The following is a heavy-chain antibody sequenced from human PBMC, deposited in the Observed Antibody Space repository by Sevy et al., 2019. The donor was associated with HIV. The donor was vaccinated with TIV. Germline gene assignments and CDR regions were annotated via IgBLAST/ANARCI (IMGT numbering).Heavy chain of an antibody. J-gene: IGHJ4*02. CDR3: ARAYCSGGRCYSLAY. V-gene: IGHV1-18*01. CDR1: GYTFSTYR. CDR2: ISPHNGDT. Sequence: ASVKVSCKVSGYTFSTYRITWVRQAPGQGLEWMGWISPHNGDTNYAQKLQGRVTMITDTSTSTVYMELRSLRSDDTAVYYCARAYCSGGRCYSLAYWGQGTLVTVSS. D-gene: IGHD2-15*01.